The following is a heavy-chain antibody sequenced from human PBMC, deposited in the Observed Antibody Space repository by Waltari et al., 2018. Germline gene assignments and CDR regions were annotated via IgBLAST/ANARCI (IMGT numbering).Heavy chain of an antibody. CDR2: IDPSDSYT. V-gene: IGHV5-10-1*01. Sequence: RIDPSDSYTNYSPSFQGHVTISADKSISTAYLQWSSLKASDTAVYYCARHPIYSYGHNWFDPWGQGTLVTVSS. CDR3: ARHPIYSYGHNWFDP. J-gene: IGHJ5*02. D-gene: IGHD5-18*01.